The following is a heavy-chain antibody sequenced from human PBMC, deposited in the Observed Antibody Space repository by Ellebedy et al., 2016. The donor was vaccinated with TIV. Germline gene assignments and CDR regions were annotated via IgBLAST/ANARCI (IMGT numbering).Heavy chain of an antibody. V-gene: IGHV3-9*01. CDR3: ARRYTSGWAPFHY. CDR2: ISWNGGKI. J-gene: IGHJ4*02. CDR1: GFTFDDYA. Sequence: GGSLRLSCAASGFTFDDYAMHWVRQAPGKGLEWVSGISWNGGKIDYAGSVKGRFPISRDNAKNSLYLQMNSLRAEDTALYYCARRYTSGWAPFHYWGQGTLVTVSS. D-gene: IGHD6-19*01.